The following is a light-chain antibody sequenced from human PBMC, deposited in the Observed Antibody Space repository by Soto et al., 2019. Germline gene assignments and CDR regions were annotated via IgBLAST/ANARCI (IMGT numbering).Light chain of an antibody. J-gene: IGKJ1*01. CDR2: GAS. CDR3: QQYNNWPPET. CDR1: QSVSSN. Sequence: EIVMTQSPATLSVSPGERATLSCRASQSVSSNLAWYQQKPGQAPRLLIYGASTRATGIPARFSGSGSGTEFTLTISSLQSEDFAVYCCQQYNNWPPETFGQGTKVEIK. V-gene: IGKV3-15*01.